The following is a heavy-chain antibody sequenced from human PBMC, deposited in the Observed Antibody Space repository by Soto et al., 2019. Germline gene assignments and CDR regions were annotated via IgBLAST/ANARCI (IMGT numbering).Heavy chain of an antibody. Sequence: QVQLVQSGAEVKKPGSSVKVSCKASGGTFSSYAISWVRQAPGQGLEWMGGIIPIFGTANYAQKFQGRVTITADESTSTAYMELRSLSSEDTAVYYCARVRVRFLEWLGSEGWGQGTLVTVSS. CDR1: GGTFSSYA. CDR3: ARVRVRFLEWLGSEG. D-gene: IGHD3-3*01. CDR2: IIPIFGTA. V-gene: IGHV1-69*12. J-gene: IGHJ4*02.